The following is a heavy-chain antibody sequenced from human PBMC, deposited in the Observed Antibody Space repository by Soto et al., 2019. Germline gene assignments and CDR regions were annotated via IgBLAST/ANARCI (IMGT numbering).Heavy chain of an antibody. J-gene: IGHJ5*02. Sequence: QVQLVQSGAEVKKPGSSVKVSCKASGGTFSSYAISWVRQAPGQGLEWMGGFIPIFGTANYAQKFQGRVTITTDEATSTAYMELGSLTADDTAVYDCPRNYGRSTSCYRLWFGPWGQGTLVTVSS. CDR1: GGTFSSYA. D-gene: IGHD2-2*01. CDR3: PRNYGRSTSCYRLWFGP. V-gene: IGHV1-69*01. CDR2: FIPIFGTA.